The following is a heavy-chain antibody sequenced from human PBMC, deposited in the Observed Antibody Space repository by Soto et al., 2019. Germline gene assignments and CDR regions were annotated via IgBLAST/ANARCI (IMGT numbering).Heavy chain of an antibody. CDR2: IYSGGST. V-gene: IGHV3-53*01. D-gene: IGHD3-10*01. CDR3: ARSRVTMVRGVILPGVRGMDV. J-gene: IGHJ6*02. Sequence: PGGSLRLSCAASGFTDSSNYMSWVRQAPGKGLEWVSVIYSGGSTYYADSVKGRFTISRDNSKNTLYLQMNSLRAEDTAVYYCARSRVTMVRGVILPGVRGMDVWGQGTTVTVSS. CDR1: GFTDSSNY.